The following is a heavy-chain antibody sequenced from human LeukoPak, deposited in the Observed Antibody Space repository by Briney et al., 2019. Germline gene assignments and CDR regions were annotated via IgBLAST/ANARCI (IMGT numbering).Heavy chain of an antibody. CDR3: ANVDSIVPAAGIDY. D-gene: IGHD2-2*01. CDR1: GFTFSNYG. J-gene: IGHJ4*02. CDR2: IPSNQNDI. Sequence: GRSLRLSCAASGFTFSNYGFHWARQAPGKGLEWVAIIPSNQNDIHYADSVKGRFTISRDNSKNTLYLQMNSLRAEDTAVYYCANVDSIVPAAGIDYWGQGTLVTVSS. V-gene: IGHV3-30*18.